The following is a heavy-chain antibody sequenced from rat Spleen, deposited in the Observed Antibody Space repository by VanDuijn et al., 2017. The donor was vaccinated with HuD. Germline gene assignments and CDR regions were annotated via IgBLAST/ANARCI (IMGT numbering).Heavy chain of an antibody. Sequence: EVQLVESGGGLVQPGRSLKLSCVASGFTFNNYWMTWIRQAPGKGLEWVASITNTGGGTYYPDSVKGRFTISRDNAKSTLYLQMDSLRSEDTATYYCASEGFITIKGYFDYWGQGVMVTVSS. D-gene: IGHD1-10*01. J-gene: IGHJ2*01. CDR3: ASEGFITIKGYFDY. CDR2: ITNTGGGT. CDR1: GFTFNNYW. V-gene: IGHV5-31*01.